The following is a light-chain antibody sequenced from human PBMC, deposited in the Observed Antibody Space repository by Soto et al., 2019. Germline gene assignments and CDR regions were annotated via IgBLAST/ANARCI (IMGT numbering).Light chain of an antibody. CDR1: SSDVGAYDY. J-gene: IGLJ3*02. V-gene: IGLV2-14*01. Sequence: QSVLTQPASVSGSAGQSITISCTGTSSDVGAYDYVSWYQQHPGKAPKLMVYEVNNPPSGVSNRFSGSKSGNTASLTISGLQADDEADYYFSSYTTSSTSVFGGGTKLAVL. CDR2: EVN. CDR3: SSYTTSSTSV.